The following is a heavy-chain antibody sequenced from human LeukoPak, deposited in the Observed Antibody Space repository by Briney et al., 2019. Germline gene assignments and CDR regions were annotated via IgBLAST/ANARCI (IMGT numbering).Heavy chain of an antibody. V-gene: IGHV4-34*01. CDR3: ARIGYYDSR. D-gene: IGHD3-22*01. CDR1: GGSFSGYY. Sequence: SETLSLTCAVCGGSFSGYYWSWIRQPPGKGLEWIGEINHSGSTNYNPSLKSRVTISVDTSKNQFSLKLSSVTAADTAVYYCARIGYYDSRWGQGTLVTVSS. CDR2: INHSGST. J-gene: IGHJ4*02.